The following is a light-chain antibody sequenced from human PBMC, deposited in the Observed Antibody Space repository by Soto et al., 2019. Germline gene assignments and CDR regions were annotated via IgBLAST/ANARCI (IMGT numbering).Light chain of an antibody. CDR2: DVS. V-gene: IGLV2-14*01. Sequence: SALTQPASVSGSPGQSITISCTGTSSDVGGYNYVSWYQQHPGKAPKLMIYDVSNRPSGVSNRFSGSKSDNTASLTISGLQAEDEADYYCISYTSSSTRVFGTGTKLTVL. J-gene: IGLJ1*01. CDR3: ISYTSSSTRV. CDR1: SSDVGGYNY.